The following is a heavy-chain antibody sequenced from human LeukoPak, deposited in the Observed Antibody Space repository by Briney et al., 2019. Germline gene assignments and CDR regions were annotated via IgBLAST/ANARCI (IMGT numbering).Heavy chain of an antibody. D-gene: IGHD3-16*02. Sequence: ASVTVSCKASGYTFTVYYMHWVRQAPGQGLEWMGWINPNSGGTNYAQKFQGRVTMTRDTSISTAYMELSRLRSDDTAVYYCARGLESYNWFDPWGQGALVTVSS. CDR1: GYTFTVYY. J-gene: IGHJ5*02. V-gene: IGHV1-2*02. CDR3: ARGLESYNWFDP. CDR2: INPNSGGT.